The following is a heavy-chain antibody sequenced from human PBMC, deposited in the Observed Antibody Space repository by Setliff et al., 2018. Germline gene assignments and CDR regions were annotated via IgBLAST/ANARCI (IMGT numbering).Heavy chain of an antibody. J-gene: IGHJ3*02. CDR1: GFTFSRYA. CDR3: VKDPSVYGADSGSI. V-gene: IGHV3-64D*09. D-gene: IGHD2-21*02. Sequence: RLSCSASGFTFSRYAMHWVRQAPGKGLESVSAISSTGIPIYYADSVKARFTISRDDGKNTLFLQMTSLRADDTAVYYCVKDPSVYGADSGSIWGQGTMVTVSS. CDR2: ISSTGIPI.